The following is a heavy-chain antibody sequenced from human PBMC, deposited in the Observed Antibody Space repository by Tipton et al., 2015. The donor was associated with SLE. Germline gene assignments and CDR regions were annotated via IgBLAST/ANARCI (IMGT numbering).Heavy chain of an antibody. CDR2: IYSGGST. D-gene: IGHD3-22*01. CDR3: AKGPWYYYDSSGYPDY. V-gene: IGHV3-53*05. Sequence: SLRLSCAASGFTVSSNYMSWVRQAPGKGLEWVSVIYSGGSTYYADSVKGRFTISRDNSKNTLYLQMNSLRAEDTAVYYCAKGPWYYYDSSGYPDYWGQGTLVTVSS. J-gene: IGHJ4*02. CDR1: GFTVSSNY.